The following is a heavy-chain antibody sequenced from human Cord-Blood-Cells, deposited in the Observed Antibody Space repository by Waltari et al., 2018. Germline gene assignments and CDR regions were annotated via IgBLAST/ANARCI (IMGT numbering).Heavy chain of an antibody. V-gene: IGHV4-38-2*02. J-gene: IGHJ6*02. D-gene: IGHD1-26*01. CDR3: ARDSGSYSYYYYGMDV. CDR1: GYSISSGYY. CDR2: IYHSGSP. Sequence: QVQLQESGPGLVKPSETLSLTCAVSGYSISSGYYWGWIRQPPGKGLEWIGSIYHSGSPDSNPALKSRVTISVDTSKNQFSLKLSSVTAADTAVYYCARDSGSYSYYYYGMDVWGQGTTVTVSS.